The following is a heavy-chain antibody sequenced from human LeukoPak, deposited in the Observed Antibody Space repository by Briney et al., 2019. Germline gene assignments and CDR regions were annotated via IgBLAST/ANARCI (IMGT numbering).Heavy chain of an antibody. CDR1: GGSFSGYY. J-gene: IGHJ4*02. CDR2: INHSGST. Sequence: SETLSLTCAVYGGSFSGYYWSWIRQPPGKGLEWIGEINHSGSTNYNPSLKSRVTISVDTSKNQFSLKLSSVTAADTAVYYCARTSSIAVRGGYWGQGTLVTVSS. V-gene: IGHV4-34*01. CDR3: ARTSSIAVRGGY. D-gene: IGHD6-6*01.